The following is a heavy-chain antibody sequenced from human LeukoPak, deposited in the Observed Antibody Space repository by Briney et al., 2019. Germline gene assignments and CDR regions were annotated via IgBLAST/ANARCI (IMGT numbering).Heavy chain of an antibody. J-gene: IGHJ4*02. CDR3: ARDLGIADGPFDY. CDR2: IIPIFGTA. Sequence: ASVKVSCKASGGTFSSYAISWVRQAPGQGLEWMGGIIPIFGTANYAQKFQGRVTITTDESTSTAYMELSSLRSEDTAVYYCARDLGIADGPFDYWGQGTLVTVSS. V-gene: IGHV1-69*05. D-gene: IGHD6-13*01. CDR1: GGTFSSYA.